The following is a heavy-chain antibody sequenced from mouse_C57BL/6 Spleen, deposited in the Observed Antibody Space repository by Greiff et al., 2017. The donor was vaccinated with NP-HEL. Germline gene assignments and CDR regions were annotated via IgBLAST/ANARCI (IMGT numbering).Heavy chain of an antibody. CDR3: ARDWRITAYFDY. D-gene: IGHD1-2*01. CDR2: ISDGGSYT. V-gene: IGHV5-4*01. J-gene: IGHJ2*01. CDR1: GFTFSSYA. Sequence: EVHLVESGGGLVKPGGSLKLSCAASGFTFSSYAMSWVRQTPEKRLEWVATISDGGSYTYYPDNVKGRFTISRDNAKNNLYLQMSHLKSEDTAMYYCARDWRITAYFDYWGQGTTLTVSS.